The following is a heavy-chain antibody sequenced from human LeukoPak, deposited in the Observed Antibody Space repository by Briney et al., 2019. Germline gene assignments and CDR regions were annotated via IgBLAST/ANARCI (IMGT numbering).Heavy chain of an antibody. Sequence: ASVKVSCKASGYTFSSNYIHWVRQAPGQGLEWMGMIYPRDGSTSYAQKFQGRVTVTRDTSTSTVHMELGGLRSEDTAVYYCARDQEGFDYWGQGTLVTVSS. V-gene: IGHV1-46*01. CDR3: ARDQEGFDY. CDR1: GYTFSSNY. J-gene: IGHJ4*02. CDR2: IYPRDGST.